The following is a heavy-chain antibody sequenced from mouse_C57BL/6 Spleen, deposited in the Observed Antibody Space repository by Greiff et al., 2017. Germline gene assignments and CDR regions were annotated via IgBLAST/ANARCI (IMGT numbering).Heavy chain of an antibody. Sequence: VQLQQSGAELVRPGASVTLSCKASGYTFTDYEMHWVKQTPVHGLEWIGAIDPETGGTASNQKFKGKAILTADKSSRPAYMELRSLTSEDSAVYYCTNIYYYGSFAYWGQGTLVTVSA. CDR1: GYTFTDYE. J-gene: IGHJ3*01. CDR2: IDPETGGT. D-gene: IGHD1-1*01. V-gene: IGHV1-15*01. CDR3: TNIYYYGSFAY.